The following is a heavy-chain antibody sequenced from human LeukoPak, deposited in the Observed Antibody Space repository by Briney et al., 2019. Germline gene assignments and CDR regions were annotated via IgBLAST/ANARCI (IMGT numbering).Heavy chain of an antibody. CDR3: AKWKGASWLTYGMDV. Sequence: GGSLRLSCVASGFNFGSYAMSWVRRAPGKGLEWVSGTSNSGGSTYYADSVKGRFTISRDNSKNTLYMEMNSLRADDTAVYYCAKWKGASWLTYGMDVWGQGTTVTVSS. V-gene: IGHV3-23*01. CDR2: TSNSGGST. D-gene: IGHD6-13*01. J-gene: IGHJ6*02. CDR1: GFNFGSYA.